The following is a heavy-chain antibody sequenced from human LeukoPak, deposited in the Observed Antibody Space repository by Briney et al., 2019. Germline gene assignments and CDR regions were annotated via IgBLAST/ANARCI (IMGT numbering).Heavy chain of an antibody. CDR1: GFTFSSYA. J-gene: IGHJ4*02. CDR2: ISGGGGST. D-gene: IGHD4-23*01. V-gene: IGHV3-23*01. CDR3: AKDSGNYTFDY. Sequence: GGSLRLSCAASGFTFSSYAMSWVRQARGKGLEWVSAISGGGGSTYYADSVKGRFTISRDNSKNTLYLQMNSLRAEDTAVYYCAKDSGNYTFDYWGQGTLVTVSS.